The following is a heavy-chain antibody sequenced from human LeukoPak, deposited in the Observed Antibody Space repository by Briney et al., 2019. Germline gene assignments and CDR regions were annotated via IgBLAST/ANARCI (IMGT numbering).Heavy chain of an antibody. CDR3: ARESQFGENTLDY. V-gene: IGHV3-30*04. CDR1: GFTFSSYA. Sequence: GGSLRLSCAASGFTFSSYAMHWVRQAAGKGLEWVAVTSYDGSKKYYADSVKGRFTISRDNSKNTLFLQMNSLRAEDTAVYYCARESQFGENTLDYWGQGTLVTVSS. D-gene: IGHD3-10*01. CDR2: TSYDGSKK. J-gene: IGHJ4*02.